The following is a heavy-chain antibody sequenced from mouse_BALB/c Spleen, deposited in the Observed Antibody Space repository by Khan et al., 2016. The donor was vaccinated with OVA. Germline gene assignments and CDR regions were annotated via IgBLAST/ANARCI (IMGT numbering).Heavy chain of an antibody. D-gene: IGHD2-1*01. CDR1: GFTFRTYA. V-gene: IGHV5-9-3*01. J-gene: IGHJ3*01. CDR3: ARSPYGNFAY. CDR2: ISSDGDYT. Sequence: GQLVESGGGLVKPGGSLKLSCAASGFTFRTYAMSWVRQTPEKRLEWVATISSDGDYTYFPDNVTGRFTLSRDNAKNTLRRQMTSLRSEDTAMYYCARSPYGNFAYWGQGTLVTVSA.